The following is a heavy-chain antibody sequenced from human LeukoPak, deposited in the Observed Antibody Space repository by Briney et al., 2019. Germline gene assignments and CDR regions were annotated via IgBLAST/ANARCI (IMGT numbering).Heavy chain of an antibody. Sequence: SETLSLTCAVYGGSFSGYYWSWIRQPPGKGLEWIGEINHSGSTNYNPSLKSRVTISVDTSKNQFSLKLSSVTAVDTAVYYCARKTTAGPTKAAFDIWGQGTMVAVST. CDR3: ARKTTAGPTKAAFDI. CDR1: GGSFSGYY. D-gene: IGHD2-21*02. V-gene: IGHV4-34*01. J-gene: IGHJ3*02. CDR2: INHSGST.